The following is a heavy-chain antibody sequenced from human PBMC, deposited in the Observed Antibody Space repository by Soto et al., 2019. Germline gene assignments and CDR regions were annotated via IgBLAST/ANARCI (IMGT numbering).Heavy chain of an antibody. CDR1: GGSISSYY. V-gene: IGHV4-59*01. J-gene: IGHJ6*02. D-gene: IGHD2-15*01. CDR2: IYYSGST. Sequence: QVQLQESGPGLVKPSETLSLTCTVSGGSISSYYWSWIRQPPGKGLEWIGYIYYSGSTNYNPSLKSRVTISVDTSKNQFSLKLSSVTAADTAVYYCARDLRWTPGLTEYYYYGMDVWGQGTTVTVSS. CDR3: ARDLRWTPGLTEYYYYGMDV.